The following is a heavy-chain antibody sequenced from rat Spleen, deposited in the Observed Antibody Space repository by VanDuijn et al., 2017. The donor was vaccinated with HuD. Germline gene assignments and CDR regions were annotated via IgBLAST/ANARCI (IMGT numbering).Heavy chain of an antibody. CDR1: GFTFRNYG. CDR3: TPEETGRRFPY. Sequence: EVLLVESGGGLVQPGRSLKLSCAASGFTFRNYGIHWIRQAPTKVLEWVASISTDGGPTYYRESVKGRFTVSRDNAKNTLYLQMDSLTSEDTATYYCTPEETGRRFPYWGQGTLVTVSS. J-gene: IGHJ3*01. D-gene: IGHD5-1*01. V-gene: IGHV5-19*01. CDR2: ISTDGGPT.